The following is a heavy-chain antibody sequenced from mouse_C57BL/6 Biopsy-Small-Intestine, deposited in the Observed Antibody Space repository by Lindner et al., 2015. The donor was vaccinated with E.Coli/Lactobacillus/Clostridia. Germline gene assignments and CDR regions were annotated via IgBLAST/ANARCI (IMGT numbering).Heavy chain of an antibody. CDR3: ARTIYYDYDFDY. CDR2: INPGGGDT. CDR1: GYAFSNYL. Sequence: VQLQESGAELVRPGTSVKVSCKASGYAFSNYLIEWVKQRPGQGLEWIGVINPGGGDTNYNEKFKDKATLTADKSSSTAYMQLSSLTSEDSAVYFCARTIYYDYDFDYWGQGTTLTVSS. D-gene: IGHD2-4*01. J-gene: IGHJ2*01. V-gene: IGHV1-54*01.